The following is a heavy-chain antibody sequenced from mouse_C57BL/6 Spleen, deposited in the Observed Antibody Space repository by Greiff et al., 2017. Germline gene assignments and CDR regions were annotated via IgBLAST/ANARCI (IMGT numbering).Heavy chain of an antibody. CDR2: INPNYGTT. CDR3: ASDNNYVIYFDY. Sequence: VQLQQSGPERVKPGASVKISCKASGYSFPEYKMNWVKQSNGKSLEWIGVINPNYGTTSYNQKFKGKATLTVDQSSSKAYMQLNSLTSVDSAVYYCASDNNYVIYFDYWCQGTPLTVSS. V-gene: IGHV1-39*01. J-gene: IGHJ2*01. CDR1: GYSFPEYK. D-gene: IGHD2-5*01.